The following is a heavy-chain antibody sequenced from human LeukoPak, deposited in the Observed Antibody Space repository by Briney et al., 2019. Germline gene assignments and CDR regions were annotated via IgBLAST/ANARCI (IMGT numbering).Heavy chain of an antibody. V-gene: IGHV4-31*03. CDR1: GASITSGAYY. CDR3: ARARMGPDSFDS. J-gene: IGHJ4*02. CDR2: TADIATK. D-gene: IGHD1-14*01. Sequence: PSETLSLTCSVSGASITSGAYYWSWLRQHPEKGLEWIGYTADIATKFYNPSFKSRVSISMDPSKNLFSLSLTSLTAADTAVYYCARARMGPDSFDSWGQGILVTVSS.